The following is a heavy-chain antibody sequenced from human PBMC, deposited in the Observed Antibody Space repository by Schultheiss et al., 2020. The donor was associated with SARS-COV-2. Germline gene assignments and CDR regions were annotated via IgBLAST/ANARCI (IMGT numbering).Heavy chain of an antibody. CDR1: GGSFSGYY. Sequence: SETLSLTCAVYGGSFSGYYWSWIRQPPGKGLAWIGEINHSGSTNYNPSLKSRVTISVDTSKNQFSLKLSSVTAADTAVYYCAREGRGGDYGGFYYYYYMDVWGKGTTVTVSS. J-gene: IGHJ6*03. D-gene: IGHD4-17*01. CDR3: AREGRGGDYGGFYYYYYMDV. CDR2: INHSGST. V-gene: IGHV4-34*01.